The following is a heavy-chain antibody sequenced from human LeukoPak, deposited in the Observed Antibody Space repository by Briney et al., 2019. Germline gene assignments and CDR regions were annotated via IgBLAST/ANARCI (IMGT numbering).Heavy chain of an antibody. Sequence: GASVKVSCKASGYTFTSYGISWVRQAPRQGLEWMGWISAYNGNTNYAQKLQGRVTMTTDTSTSTAYMELRSLRSDDTAVYYCARDSPSWGSTAFDIWGQGTMVTVSS. V-gene: IGHV1-18*01. CDR1: GYTFTSYG. J-gene: IGHJ3*02. CDR3: ARDSPSWGSTAFDI. D-gene: IGHD7-27*01. CDR2: ISAYNGNT.